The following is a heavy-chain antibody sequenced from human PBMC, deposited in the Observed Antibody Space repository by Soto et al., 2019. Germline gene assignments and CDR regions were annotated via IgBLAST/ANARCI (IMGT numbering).Heavy chain of an antibody. CDR3: AKDLGFSGAYCGGDCYSEPFDY. CDR1: GFTFSSYG. V-gene: IGHV3-30*18. J-gene: IGHJ4*02. D-gene: IGHD2-21*01. CDR2: ISYDGSNK. Sequence: GGSLRLSCAASGFTFSSYGMHWVRQAPGKGLEWVAVISYDGSNKYYADSVKGRFTISRDNSKNTLYLQMNSLRAEDTAVYYCAKDLGFSGAYCGGDCYSEPFDYWGQGTLVTVSS.